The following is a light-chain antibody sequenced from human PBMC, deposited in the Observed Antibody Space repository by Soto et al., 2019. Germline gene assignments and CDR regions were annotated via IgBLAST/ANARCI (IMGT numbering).Light chain of an antibody. J-gene: IGKJ1*01. Sequence: EIVLMQSPGTLSLSPWERATMSCRASQSVSSSYLAWYQQKPGQAPRLLIYGASSRATGIPDRFGGSGSGTDFTLTISRLEPEDFAVYYCQQYGSSPPFTFGQGTKVDIK. CDR2: GAS. V-gene: IGKV3-20*01. CDR1: QSVSSSY. CDR3: QQYGSSPPFT.